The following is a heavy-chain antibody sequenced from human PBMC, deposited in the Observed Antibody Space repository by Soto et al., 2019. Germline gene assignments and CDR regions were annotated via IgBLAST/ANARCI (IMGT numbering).Heavy chain of an antibody. D-gene: IGHD3-22*01. V-gene: IGHV4-59*01. Sequence: PSETLSLTCTVSGGSISSYYWSWIRQPPGKGLEWIGYIYYSGSTNYNPSLKSRVTISVDTSKNQFSLKLSSVTAADTAVYYCARALSERPAIGWFDPWGQGTLVTVSS. J-gene: IGHJ5*02. CDR3: ARALSERPAIGWFDP. CDR1: GGSISSYY. CDR2: IYYSGST.